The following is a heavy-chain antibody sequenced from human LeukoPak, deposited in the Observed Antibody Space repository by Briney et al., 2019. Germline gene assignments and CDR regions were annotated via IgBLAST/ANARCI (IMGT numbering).Heavy chain of an antibody. CDR2: IYHSGST. CDR1: GYSISSGYY. J-gene: IGHJ3*02. CDR3: ARKYCSSTSCYFPAFDI. D-gene: IGHD2-2*01. Sequence: SETLSLTCAVSGYSISSGYYWGWIRQPPGKGLEWIGSIYHSGSTYCNPSLKSRVTISVDTSKNQFSLKLSSVTAADTAVYYCARKYCSSTSCYFPAFDIWGQGTMVTVSS. V-gene: IGHV4-38-2*01.